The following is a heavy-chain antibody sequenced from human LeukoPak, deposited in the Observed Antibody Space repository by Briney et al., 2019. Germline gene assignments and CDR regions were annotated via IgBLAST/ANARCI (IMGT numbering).Heavy chain of an antibody. J-gene: IGHJ4*02. V-gene: IGHV4-59*02. Sequence: SETLSPTCSVSGASVSSDYWNWIRQSPGRGLEWIGYTHYRGDINYNPSLKSRLTMSVDASSNQVSLKLSSVTAADAAVYYCGRNLGSGSDHWGQGTLVTVSS. CDR1: GASVSSDY. CDR2: THYRGDI. D-gene: IGHD3-10*01. CDR3: GRNLGSGSDH.